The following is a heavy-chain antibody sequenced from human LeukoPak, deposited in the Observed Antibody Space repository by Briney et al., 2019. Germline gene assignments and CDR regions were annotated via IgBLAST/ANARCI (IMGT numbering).Heavy chain of an antibody. CDR1: GGSTSSYY. CDR3: ARENYDILTGYPHFDY. D-gene: IGHD3-9*01. CDR2: IYTSGST. Sequence: SETLSLTCTVSGGSTSSYYWSWIRQPAGKGLEWIGRIYTSGSTNYNPSLKSRVTMSVDTSKNQFSLKLSSVTAADTAVYYCARENYDILTGYPHFDYWGQGTLVTVSS. J-gene: IGHJ4*02. V-gene: IGHV4-4*07.